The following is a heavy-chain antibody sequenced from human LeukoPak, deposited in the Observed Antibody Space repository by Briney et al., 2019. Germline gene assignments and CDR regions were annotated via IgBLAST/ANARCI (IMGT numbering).Heavy chain of an antibody. J-gene: IGHJ5*02. CDR1: GGALSSYA. D-gene: IGHD3-22*01. CDR3: ARDHPYISSSYYDSSGYQGWLDP. V-gene: IGHV1-69*13. Sequence: GASVKVSCKASGGALSSYAISWVRQAPGQGLEWMGGISPIFGIANSAQKFQGRVTITADESTTTAYMELSSLRSEDTAVYYCARDHPYISSSYYDSSGYQGWLDPWGQGTLVIVSS. CDR2: ISPIFGIA.